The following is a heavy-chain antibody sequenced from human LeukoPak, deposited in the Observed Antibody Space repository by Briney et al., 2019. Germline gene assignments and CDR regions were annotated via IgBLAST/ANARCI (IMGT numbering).Heavy chain of an antibody. CDR2: IYPNSGGR. V-gene: IGHV1-2*02. J-gene: IGHJ4*02. CDR3: ARGTTVTTPFDY. CDR1: GYTVTGYY. Sequence: ASLKLSCKASGYTVTGYYIHWVRQAPVQGLECMGWIYPNSGGRNYAQKLQGRVTMARDTSVSTAHMELSNVRSDDTAVYYFARGTTVTTPFDYWGQGTLVTVSS. D-gene: IGHD4-17*01.